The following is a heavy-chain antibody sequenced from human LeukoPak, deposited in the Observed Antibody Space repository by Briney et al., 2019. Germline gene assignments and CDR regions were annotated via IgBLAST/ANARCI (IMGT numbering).Heavy chain of an antibody. D-gene: IGHD6-13*01. CDR1: GFTFSSYW. V-gene: IGHV3-7*01. J-gene: IGHJ6*02. CDR2: IKQDGSEK. Sequence: GGSLRLSCAASGFTFSSYWMSWVRQAPGKGLEWVANIKQDGSEKYYVDSVKGRFTISRDNAKNSLYLQMNSLRAEDTAVYYCARDKGYSSSWYYYYYGMDVWGQGTTVTVSS. CDR3: ARDKGYSSSWYYYYYGMDV.